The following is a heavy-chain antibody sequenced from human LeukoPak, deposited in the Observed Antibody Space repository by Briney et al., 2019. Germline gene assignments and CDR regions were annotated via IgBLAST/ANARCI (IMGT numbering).Heavy chain of an antibody. Sequence: ASVKVSCKVSGYTLTELSMHWVRQAPGKGLEWMGGFDPEDGETIYAQKFQGRVTMTEDTSTDTAYMELSSLRSEDTAVYYCATAVDSGVPYCMDVWGKGTTVTVSS. D-gene: IGHD3-10*01. J-gene: IGHJ6*03. CDR1: GYTLTELS. CDR2: FDPEDGET. CDR3: ATAVDSGVPYCMDV. V-gene: IGHV1-24*01.